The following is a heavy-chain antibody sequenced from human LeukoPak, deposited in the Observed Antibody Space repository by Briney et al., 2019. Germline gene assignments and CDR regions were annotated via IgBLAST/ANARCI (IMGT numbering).Heavy chain of an antibody. CDR2: IYPSGNT. D-gene: IGHD3-3*01. CDR1: GVSISGSNSY. Sequence: SETLSLTCSVSGVSISGSNSYWGWIRQPAGKALEWIGRIYPSGNTNYNPSLKSRVSISLDTSKNQFSLNLKSVTAADTAMYYCARDGVVTMELDYWGQGTLVTVSS. V-gene: IGHV4-61*02. CDR3: ARDGVVTMELDY. J-gene: IGHJ4*02.